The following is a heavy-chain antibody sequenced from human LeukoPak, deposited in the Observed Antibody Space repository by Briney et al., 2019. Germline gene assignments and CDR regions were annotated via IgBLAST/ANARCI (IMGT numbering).Heavy chain of an antibody. J-gene: IGHJ6*03. Sequence: SETLSLTCTVSGGSISSSSYYWGWIRQPPGKGLEWIGSIYYSGSTYYNPSLKSRVTISVDTSKNQFSLKLSSVTAADTAVYYCARVWGPSYYYYMDVWDKGTTVTVSS. CDR1: GGSISSSSYY. V-gene: IGHV4-39*07. CDR2: IYYSGST. CDR3: ARVWGPSYYYYMDV. D-gene: IGHD7-27*01.